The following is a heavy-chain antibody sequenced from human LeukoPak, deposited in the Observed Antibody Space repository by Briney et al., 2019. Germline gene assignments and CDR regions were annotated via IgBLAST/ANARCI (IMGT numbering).Heavy chain of an antibody. CDR1: GGSFSGYY. CDR3: ARSIMVVPPNWFDP. Sequence: SETLSLTCAVYGGSFSGYYWSWIRQPPGKGLEWIGEINHSGSTNYNPSLKSRVTISVDTSKNQFSLKLSSVTAADTAVYYCARSIMVVPPNWFDPWGQGTLVTVSS. V-gene: IGHV4-34*01. CDR2: INHSGST. J-gene: IGHJ5*02. D-gene: IGHD2-15*01.